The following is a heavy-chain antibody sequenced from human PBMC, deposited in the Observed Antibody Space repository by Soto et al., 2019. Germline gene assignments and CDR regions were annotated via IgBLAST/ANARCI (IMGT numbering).Heavy chain of an antibody. CDR3: ARDVVGCSAVCFRDDCLDS. Sequence: QVQLVQSGAEVKKPGSSVKVSCKASGDTFTKYAISWVRQAPGQGIEWRAGIIPFYDTAHYAEKFQDRVTIVADTSTIYADMELSSLRPEATAVYYCARDVVGCSAVCFRDDCLDSLGQGTLVTVSS. J-gene: IGHJ4*02. V-gene: IGHV1-69*06. D-gene: IGHD2-21*02. CDR2: IIPFYDTA. CDR1: GDTFTKYA.